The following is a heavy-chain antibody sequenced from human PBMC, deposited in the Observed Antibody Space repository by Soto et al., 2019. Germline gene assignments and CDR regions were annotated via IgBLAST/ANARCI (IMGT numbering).Heavy chain of an antibody. D-gene: IGHD3-10*01. V-gene: IGHV3-66*01. J-gene: IGHJ4*02. CDR3: ARDYRLMVGGAGFDY. Sequence: EVQLVESGGGLVQPGGSLRLSCAASGLSVSNNYMSWVRQAPGKGLEWVSVIYSGETTFYADSVKGRFIISRDISKNMLYLQMNSLRADDTAVYYCARDYRLMVGGAGFDYWGQGVLVTVSA. CDR2: IYSGETT. CDR1: GLSVSNNY.